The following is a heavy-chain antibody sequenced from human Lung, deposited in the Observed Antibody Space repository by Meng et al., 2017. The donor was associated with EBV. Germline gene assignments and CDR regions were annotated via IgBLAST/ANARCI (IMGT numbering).Heavy chain of an antibody. J-gene: IGHJ4*02. CDR3: AREGRSHQVGVSVY. V-gene: IGHV4-30-4*01. CDR1: GGSISSGDYY. Sequence: VRRQEAGPGLVKPSQTLSLTCTVSGGSISSGDYYWSWIRQPPGKGLEWIGYIYNSGSTYYNPSLKSRVTISVNTSKNQFSLKLRFVTAADTAVYYCAREGRSHQVGVSVYWGQGNLVTVSS. CDR2: IYNSGST. D-gene: IGHD2-21*01.